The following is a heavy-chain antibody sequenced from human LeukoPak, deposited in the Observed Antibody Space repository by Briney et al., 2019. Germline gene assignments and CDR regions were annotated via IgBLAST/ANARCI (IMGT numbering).Heavy chain of an antibody. J-gene: IGHJ6*02. CDR2: IIPILGIA. V-gene: IGHV1-69*04. CDR3: ARDRNYYDSSGYYYGYYYGMDV. D-gene: IGHD3-22*01. CDR1: GGTFSSYA. Sequence: ASVKVSCKASGGTFSSYAISWVRQAPGQGLAWMERIIPILGIANYAQKFQGRVTITADKSTSTAYMELSSLRSEDTAVYYCARDRNYYDSSGYYYGYYYGMDVWGQGTTVTVSS.